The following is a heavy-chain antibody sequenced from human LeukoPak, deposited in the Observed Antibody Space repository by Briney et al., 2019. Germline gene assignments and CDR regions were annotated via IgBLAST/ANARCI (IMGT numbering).Heavy chain of an antibody. CDR3: ARDETGDPTVGY. D-gene: IGHD7-27*01. CDR1: VGTSSTYA. Sequence: SVKVSCTASVGTSSTYAISCVRQAPGQELEWRGRIIPIFGIANYAQKFQGRVTITADKSTSTAYMELSSLRSEDTAVYYCARDETGDPTVGYWGQGTLVTVSS. V-gene: IGHV1-69*04. J-gene: IGHJ4*02. CDR2: IIPIFGIA.